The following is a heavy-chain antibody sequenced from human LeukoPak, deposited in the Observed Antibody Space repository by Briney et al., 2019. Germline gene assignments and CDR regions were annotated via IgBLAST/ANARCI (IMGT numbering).Heavy chain of an antibody. D-gene: IGHD4-4*01. J-gene: IGHJ6*02. CDR3: ARAPYSNYRYYYGMDV. CDR1: GGTFTSYA. V-gene: IGHV1-69*04. Sequence: SVKVSCKASGGTFTSYAISWVRQAPGQGLEWMGRVIPILGIANYAQKFQGRVTITADKSTSTAYMELSSLRSEDTAVYYCARAPYSNYRYYYGMDVWGQGTTVTVSS. CDR2: VIPILGIA.